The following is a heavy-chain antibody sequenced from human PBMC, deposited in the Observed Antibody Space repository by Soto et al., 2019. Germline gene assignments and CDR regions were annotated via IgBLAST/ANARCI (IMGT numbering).Heavy chain of an antibody. Sequence: ASVKVSCKDSGDSLTTYGSGWVRHVPGQGPEWMEWSSPYNGRTNYEQRVKGRVVMNTDISTNTVDLELRSLRSDDSALYYCGRCRTDSYAMDVWG. J-gene: IGHJ6*02. D-gene: IGHD3-16*01. CDR2: SSPYNGRT. CDR1: GDSLTTYG. V-gene: IGHV1-18*01. CDR3: GRCRTDSYAMDV.